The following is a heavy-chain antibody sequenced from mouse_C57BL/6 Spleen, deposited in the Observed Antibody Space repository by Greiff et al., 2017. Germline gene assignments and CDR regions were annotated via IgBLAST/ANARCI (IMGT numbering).Heavy chain of an antibody. D-gene: IGHD1-1*01. CDR2: IHPNSGST. Sequence: VQLQQPGAELVKPGASVKLSCKASGYTFTSYWMHWVKQRPGQGLEWIGMIHPNSGSTNYNEKFKSKATLTVDKSSSTAYMQLSSLTSEDSAVYYCDYGSSYYWYFDVWGTGTTVTVSS. CDR3: DYGSSYYWYFDV. CDR1: GYTFTSYW. J-gene: IGHJ1*03. V-gene: IGHV1-64*01.